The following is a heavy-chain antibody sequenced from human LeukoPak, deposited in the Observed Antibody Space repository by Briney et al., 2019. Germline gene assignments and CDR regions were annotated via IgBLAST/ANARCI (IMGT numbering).Heavy chain of an antibody. J-gene: IGHJ4*02. D-gene: IGHD6-19*01. CDR2: ISSDGSNK. CDR3: ARVSVAGVFDY. Sequence: GRSLRLSCAASGFTFNSYALHWVRQAPGKGLEWVAVISSDGSNKYYADSVKGRFTISRDNAKNSLYLQMNSLRAEDTAVYYCARVSVAGVFDYWGQGTLVTVSS. V-gene: IGHV3-30-3*01. CDR1: GFTFNSYA.